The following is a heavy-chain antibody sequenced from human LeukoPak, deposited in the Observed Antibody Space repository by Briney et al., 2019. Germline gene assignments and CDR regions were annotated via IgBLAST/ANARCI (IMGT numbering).Heavy chain of an antibody. CDR3: AKRVYSYQPPYYYQYYMDV. J-gene: IGHJ6*03. V-gene: IGHV3-23*01. Sequence: GGSLRLTCAASGFTFSSYAMTWVRQAPGKGLEWVSGISGSGGNTYNPDSVNGRFTISRDNSRNTLYLQMSSLRAEDTAVYYCAKRVYSYQPPYYYQYYMDVWGKGTTVTISS. D-gene: IGHD5-18*01. CDR2: ISGSGGNT. CDR1: GFTFSSYA.